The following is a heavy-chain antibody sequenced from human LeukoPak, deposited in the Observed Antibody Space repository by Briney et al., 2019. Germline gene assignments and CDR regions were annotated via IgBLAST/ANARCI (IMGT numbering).Heavy chain of an antibody. Sequence: SETLSLTCTVSGGSISSTMYYWGWIRQPQGKGLEWIGSIYYTGTTYFNPSLKSRVTMSADTSKNKFSLKLSSVTAAETAVYYCARHTAVVIDYWGQGTLVTVSS. CDR2: IYYTGTT. D-gene: IGHD4-23*01. J-gene: IGHJ4*02. V-gene: IGHV4-39*01. CDR1: GGSISSTMYY. CDR3: ARHTAVVIDY.